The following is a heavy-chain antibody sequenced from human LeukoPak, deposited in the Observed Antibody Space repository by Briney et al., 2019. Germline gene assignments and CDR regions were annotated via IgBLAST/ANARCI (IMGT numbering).Heavy chain of an antibody. D-gene: IGHD1-26*01. J-gene: IGHJ4*02. CDR3: ARDAVGIVGAQYYFDY. V-gene: IGHV3-49*04. Sequence: GGSLRLSCTTSGFTFGDYAMTWVRQAPGKGLEWVGFIRSEAYGGTAEYAASVKGRFTISRDDSKRIAYLQMSSLKTEDTAVYYCARDAVGIVGAQYYFDYWGQGTLVTVSS. CDR1: GFTFGDYA. CDR2: IRSEAYGGTA.